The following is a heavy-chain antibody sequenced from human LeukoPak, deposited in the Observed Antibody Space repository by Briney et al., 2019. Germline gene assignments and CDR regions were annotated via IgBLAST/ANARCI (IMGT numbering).Heavy chain of an antibody. V-gene: IGHV3-30*18. Sequence: GGSLRLSCAASGFTFSSYGMHWVRQAPGKGLEWVAVISYDGSNKYYAGPVKGRFTISRDNSKNTLYLQMNSLRAEDTAVYYCAKAPIVATIIGWFDPWGQGTLVTVSS. CDR3: AKAPIVATIIGWFDP. D-gene: IGHD5-12*01. CDR1: GFTFSSYG. J-gene: IGHJ5*02. CDR2: ISYDGSNK.